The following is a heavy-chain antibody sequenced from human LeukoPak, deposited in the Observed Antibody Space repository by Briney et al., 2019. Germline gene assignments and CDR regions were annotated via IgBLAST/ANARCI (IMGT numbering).Heavy chain of an antibody. D-gene: IGHD4-23*01. CDR1: GSTFSSYA. Sequence: GGSLRLSCAASGSTFSSYAMTWVRQAPGKGLEWVSVISGSGRSGTNYADSVKGRFTISRDNSKNTLYLQMNSLRAEDTAVYYCAKAPGGGNWNWGQGTLVTVSS. CDR3: AKAPGGGNWN. V-gene: IGHV3-23*01. J-gene: IGHJ4*02. CDR2: ISGSGRSGT.